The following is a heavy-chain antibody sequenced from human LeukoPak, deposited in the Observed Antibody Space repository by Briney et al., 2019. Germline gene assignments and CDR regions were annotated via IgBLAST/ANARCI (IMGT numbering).Heavy chain of an antibody. V-gene: IGHV4-61*02. CDR3: ARVSRPGAVDGDY. CDR2: IYTSGST. J-gene: IGHJ4*02. Sequence: SETLSLTCTVSGGSISSGSYYWSWIRQPAWKGLEWIGRIYTSGSTNYNPSLKSRVTISVDTSKNQFSLKLSSVTAADTAVYYCARVSRPGAVDGDYWGQGTLVTVSS. D-gene: IGHD1-26*01. CDR1: GGSISSGSYY.